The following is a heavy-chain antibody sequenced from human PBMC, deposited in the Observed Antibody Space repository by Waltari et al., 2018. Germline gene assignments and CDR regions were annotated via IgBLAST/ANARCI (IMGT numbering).Heavy chain of an antibody. V-gene: IGHV4-34*01. CDR3: ARKVTETYYYYYDMDV. J-gene: IGHJ6*03. CDR2: INHSGST. Sequence: QVQLQQWGAGLLKSSETLSLTCAVYGGYFSVYYWSWIRTPPGKGLEWIGEINHSGSTNYNPCLTSRVTISVDTSKKQFSLKRSSVTAADSGVYFCARKVTETYYYYYDMDVWGKGTTVTIPS. CDR1: GGYFSVYY. D-gene: IGHD1-20*01.